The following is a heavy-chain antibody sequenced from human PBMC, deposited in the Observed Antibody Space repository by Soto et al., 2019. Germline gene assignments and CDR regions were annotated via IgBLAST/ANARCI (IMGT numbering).Heavy chain of an antibody. D-gene: IGHD2-2*01. J-gene: IGHJ4*02. CDR1: GYTFTSYG. V-gene: IGHV1-18*01. CDR2: ISGYNGDS. CDR3: ARDEKRFCSSPSCPYFDY. Sequence: QVQLVQSEAEVKKPGASVKLSCKTSGYTFTSYGISWVRQAPGQGLEWTAWISGYNGDSNCVRKLLGRVTLTTDTSTSTAYMEIRSLRSDDTAIYYCARDEKRFCSSPSCPYFDYWGQGTLVTVSS.